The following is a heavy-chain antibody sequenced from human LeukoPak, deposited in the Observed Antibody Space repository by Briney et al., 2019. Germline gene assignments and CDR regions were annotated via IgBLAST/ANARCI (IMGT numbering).Heavy chain of an antibody. CDR2: ISSSSSYI. CDR3: ARENEYDYVWGSYRSHGAFDI. J-gene: IGHJ3*02. CDR1: GFIFSSHT. D-gene: IGHD3-16*02. Sequence: GGSLRLSCAASGFIFSSHTMNWVRQAPGKGLEWVSSISSSSSYIYYADSVKGRFTISRDNAKNSLYLQMNSLRAEDTAVYYCARENEYDYVWGSYRSHGAFDIWGQGTMVTVSS. V-gene: IGHV3-21*01.